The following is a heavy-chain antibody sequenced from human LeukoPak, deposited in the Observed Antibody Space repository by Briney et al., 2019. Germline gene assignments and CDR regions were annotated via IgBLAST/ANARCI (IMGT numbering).Heavy chain of an antibody. J-gene: IGHJ6*02. CDR2: MNPNSGNT. Sequence: ASVKVFCKASGYTFTSYDINWVRQATGQGLEWMRWMNPNSGNTGYAQKFQGRVTMTRNTSISTAYMELSSLRSEDTAVYYCARAHSSGWFRRYYYYGMDVWGQGTTVTVSS. CDR3: ARAHSSGWFRRYYYYGMDV. CDR1: GYTFTSYD. D-gene: IGHD6-19*01. V-gene: IGHV1-8*01.